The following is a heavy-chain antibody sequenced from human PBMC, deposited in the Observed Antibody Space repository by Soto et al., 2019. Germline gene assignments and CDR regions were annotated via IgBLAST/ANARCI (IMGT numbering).Heavy chain of an antibody. V-gene: IGHV3-23*01. CDR1: GFTSSTFG. D-gene: IGHD6-6*01. CDR2: ISGSGDNT. CDR3: GGDPRGPEY. Sequence: EGQLLESGGGLVQPGGSLRLSCAGSGFTSSTFGMSWVRQAPGKRLEWVSGISGSGDNTYYADSVKGRFTISRDKSKNTLFLQMNGLRAEDTAMYYCGGDPRGPEYWGQGTLVTVSS. J-gene: IGHJ4*02.